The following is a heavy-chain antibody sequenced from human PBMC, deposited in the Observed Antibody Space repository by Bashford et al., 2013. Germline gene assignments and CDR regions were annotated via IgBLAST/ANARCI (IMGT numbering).Heavy chain of an antibody. Sequence: GGSLRLSCAASGFTMSSYSMSWVRQAPGKGLEWVSGVSASGDITDYAASVEGRFTISRDTSKNTLYLQMNSLRAEDTALYYCAAINCWGQGILVTVSS. V-gene: IGHV3-23*01. CDR1: GFTMSSYS. CDR2: VSASGDIT. J-gene: IGHJ4*02. D-gene: IGHD1-20*01. CDR3: AAINC.